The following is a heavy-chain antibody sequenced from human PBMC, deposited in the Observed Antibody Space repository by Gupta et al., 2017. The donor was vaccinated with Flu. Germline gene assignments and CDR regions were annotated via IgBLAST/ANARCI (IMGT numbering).Heavy chain of an antibody. Sequence: QVQLVQSGGGVAQPGSSLRLSCVASGFTFSSFGMHCVGQAPGKGLEWVAAVSYDGRNKYYVDAVQGRFSISRDNSKNTLYLQMNSLRAEDTAIYYCAKCTSTYNIYSYYHGMDVWGHGTTVSVSS. D-gene: IGHD5-24*01. CDR2: VSYDGRNK. CDR1: GFTFSSFG. J-gene: IGHJ6*02. V-gene: IGHV3-30*18. CDR3: AKCTSTYNIYSYYHGMDV.